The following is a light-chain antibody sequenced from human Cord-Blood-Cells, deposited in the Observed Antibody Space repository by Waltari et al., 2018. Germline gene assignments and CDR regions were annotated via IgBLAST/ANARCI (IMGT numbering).Light chain of an antibody. Sequence: DIQMTQSPSSLSASVGARVTITCRASQSISSYLNWYQQKPGKAPKLLIYAASSLQSGVPSRFSGSGSGTDFTLTISSLQPEDFATYYCQQSCSTPLTFGGGTKVEIK. CDR3: QQSCSTPLT. V-gene: IGKV1-39*01. J-gene: IGKJ4*01. CDR1: QSISSY. CDR2: AAS.